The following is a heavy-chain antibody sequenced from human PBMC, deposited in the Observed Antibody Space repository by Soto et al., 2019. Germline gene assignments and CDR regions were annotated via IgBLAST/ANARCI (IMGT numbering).Heavy chain of an antibody. CDR2: ISPLFSTT. D-gene: IGHD6-13*01. V-gene: IGHV1-69*01. CDR1: GDLINNYA. CDR3: AASSSLAAAGYFKF. Sequence: QVQLVQSGAEVKEPGSSVKVSCKATGDLINNYAFNWVRQAPGQGLEWMGRISPLFSTTNYAQKFQGRVTTGADELTTIVYLEVSNMESEDTAMYYCAASSSLAAAGYFKFWGQGTLVTVSP. J-gene: IGHJ4*02.